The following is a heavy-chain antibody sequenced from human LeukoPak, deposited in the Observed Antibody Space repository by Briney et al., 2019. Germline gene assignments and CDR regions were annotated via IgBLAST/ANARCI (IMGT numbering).Heavy chain of an antibody. Sequence: GGSLKVSCAALGTTFSNYAMSWVRQPPGKGLEWVSTISDGDGSTYYTTSVKGRFTISRDNSKNTPYLQMNSLRAEDTAAYYCAKDFRSGVNDYWGQGTLVTVSS. D-gene: IGHD3-3*01. J-gene: IGHJ4*02. CDR1: GTTFSNYA. V-gene: IGHV3-23*01. CDR3: AKDFRSGVNDY. CDR2: ISDGDGST.